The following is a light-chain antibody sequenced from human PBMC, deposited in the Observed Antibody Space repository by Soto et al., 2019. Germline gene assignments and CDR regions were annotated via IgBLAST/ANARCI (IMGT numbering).Light chain of an antibody. V-gene: IGKV1-39*01. CDR2: AAS. CDR1: QSISSY. CDR3: QQSYSTPT. J-gene: IGKJ2*01. Sequence: DIQMTQSPSSLSASVGDRVTITCRASQSISSYLNWYQQKPGKAPKLLIYAASSLQSGVPLRFSGSGSRTDFTLTISSLQPEDFATYYCQQSYSTPTFGQGTKLEIK.